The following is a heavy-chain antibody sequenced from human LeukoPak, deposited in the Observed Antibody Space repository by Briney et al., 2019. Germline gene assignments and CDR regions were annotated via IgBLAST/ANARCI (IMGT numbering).Heavy chain of an antibody. Sequence: SETLSLTCTVSGGSISSGYYWGWIRQPPGKGLEWIGSMSHSGTTYYNPSPKSRVTISLDTSKNQFSLKLRSVTVADTAVYYCARAFVSLEWLLHDAFDIWGQGTMVTVSS. CDR2: MSHSGTT. V-gene: IGHV4-38-2*02. CDR3: ARAFVSLEWLLHDAFDI. J-gene: IGHJ3*02. CDR1: GGSISSGYY. D-gene: IGHD3-3*01.